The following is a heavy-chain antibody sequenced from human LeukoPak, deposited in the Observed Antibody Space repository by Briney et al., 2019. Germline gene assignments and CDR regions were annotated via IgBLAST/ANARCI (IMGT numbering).Heavy chain of an antibody. CDR1: RFTFSSYA. J-gene: IGHJ4*02. D-gene: IGHD3-10*01. CDR3: ARDMGGSGSYYNTGIDY. CDR2: ISGSGGRT. Sequence: GGSPRLSCAASRFTFSSYAMSWVGQAPGKGLEWVSVISGSGGRTYYADSVKGRFTISRDNSKNTLYLQMNSLRAEDTAVYYCARDMGGSGSYYNTGIDYGGQGTRDTVSS. V-gene: IGHV3-23*01.